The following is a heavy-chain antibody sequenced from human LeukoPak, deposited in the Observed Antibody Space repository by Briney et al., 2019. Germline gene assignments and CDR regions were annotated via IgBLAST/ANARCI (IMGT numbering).Heavy chain of an antibody. J-gene: IGHJ3*02. Sequence: SETPSLTCTVSGGSISSYYWSWVRQPPGKGLEWIGYIYYSGSTNYNPSLKSRLTISLDTSKRQFSLKLSSVTAADTAVYYCVAYGGFRAFDIWGQGAMVAVS. CDR2: IYYSGST. D-gene: IGHD4-17*01. CDR3: VAYGGFRAFDI. V-gene: IGHV4-59*08. CDR1: GGSISSYY.